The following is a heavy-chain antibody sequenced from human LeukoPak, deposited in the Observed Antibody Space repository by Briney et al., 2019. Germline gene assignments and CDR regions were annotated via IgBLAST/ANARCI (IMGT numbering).Heavy chain of an antibody. J-gene: IGHJ5*02. D-gene: IGHD3-22*01. CDR1: GFTFSDYG. CDR3: AKDEVTPRRDKWYYYDSSGHGPYNWFDP. V-gene: IGHV3-23*01. CDR2: ISGSSGST. Sequence: PGGTLRLSCAASGFTFSDYGMSWVRQAPGKGLEWVSAISGSSGSTYYADSVKGRFTISRDNSKNTLYLQMNSLRAEDTAVYYCAKDEVTPRRDKWYYYDSSGHGPYNWFDPWGQGTLVTVSS.